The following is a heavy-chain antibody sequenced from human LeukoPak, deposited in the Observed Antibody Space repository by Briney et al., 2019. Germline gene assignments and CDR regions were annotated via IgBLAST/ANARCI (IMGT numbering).Heavy chain of an antibody. D-gene: IGHD2-2*01. Sequence: SVKVSCKASGYTFTSYDISWVRQAPGQGLEWMGGIIPIFGTANYAQKFQGRVTITADESTNTAYMELSSLRSEDTAVYSCATGPYQLLSRSYRYFDLWGRGTLVTVSS. J-gene: IGHJ2*01. CDR2: IIPIFGTA. CDR3: ATGPYQLLSRSYRYFDL. CDR1: GYTFTSYD. V-gene: IGHV1-69*13.